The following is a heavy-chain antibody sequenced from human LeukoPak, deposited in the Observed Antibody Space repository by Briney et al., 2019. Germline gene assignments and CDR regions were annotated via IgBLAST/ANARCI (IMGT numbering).Heavy chain of an antibody. D-gene: IGHD3-3*01. CDR3: ARLPRYDFWS. J-gene: IGHJ4*02. Sequence: KPSETLSLTCTVSGGSISINNYYWGWIRQPPGKGLEWIGNIYYSGGTYYNPSLKSRVTISVDTSKNQFSLKLSSVTAADTAVYYCARLPRYDFWSWGQGTLVTVSS. CDR2: IYYSGGT. CDR1: GGSISINNYY. V-gene: IGHV4-39*01.